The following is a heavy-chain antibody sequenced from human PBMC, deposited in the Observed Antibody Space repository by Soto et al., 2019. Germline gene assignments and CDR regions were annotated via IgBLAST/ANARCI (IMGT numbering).Heavy chain of an antibody. D-gene: IGHD4-17*01. V-gene: IGHV4-61*08. Sequence: SETLSLTCTVSGDSIINGEYYWTWIRQPPGKGLEWIGYIYYSGSTNYNPSLKSRVTISVDTSKNQFSLKLSSVTAADTAAYYCAKLPWADYGGIFDPWGQGTLVTVSS. J-gene: IGHJ5*02. CDR3: AKLPWADYGGIFDP. CDR1: GDSIINGEYY. CDR2: IYYSGST.